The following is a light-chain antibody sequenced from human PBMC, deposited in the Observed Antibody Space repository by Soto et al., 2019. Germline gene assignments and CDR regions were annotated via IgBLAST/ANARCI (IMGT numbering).Light chain of an antibody. J-gene: IGKJ2*01. CDR1: QSVSSN. CDR2: DAS. CDR3: QQYNNWPYT. Sequence: EIVMTQSPATLSVSPGERVALSCRASQSVSSNFAWYRQKPGQAPRLLIYDASTRATGVPARFSGSGSGTDLTLTISSLQSEDFAVYYCQQYNNWPYTFGQGTKLEIK. V-gene: IGKV3-15*01.